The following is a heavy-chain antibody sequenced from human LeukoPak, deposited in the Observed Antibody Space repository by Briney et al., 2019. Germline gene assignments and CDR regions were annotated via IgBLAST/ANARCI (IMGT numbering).Heavy chain of an antibody. CDR1: GGPISSTNW. CDR2: IYHSGST. CDR3: ARKIGSSGAFDI. D-gene: IGHD1-26*01. V-gene: IGHV4-4*02. Sequence: SETLSLTCAVSGGPISSTNWWSWVRQPPGKGLEWIGEIYHSGSTNYNPSLRSRITISVDKFKDQFSLRLSSVTAADTAVYYCARKIGSSGAFDIWGQGTMVTVSS. J-gene: IGHJ3*02.